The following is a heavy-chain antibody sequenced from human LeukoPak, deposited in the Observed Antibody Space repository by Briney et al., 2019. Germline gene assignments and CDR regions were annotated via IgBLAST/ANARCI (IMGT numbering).Heavy chain of an antibody. CDR2: IRSSSSYI. V-gene: IGHV3-21*01. CDR1: GFTFSSYS. Sequence: PGGSLRLSCAASGFTFSSYSMNWVRQAPGKGLEWVSSIRSSSSYIYYADSVKGRFTISRDNAKNSLYLQMNSLRAEDTAVYYCARAGGSGSYYPWGQGTLVTVSS. D-gene: IGHD3-10*01. J-gene: IGHJ5*02. CDR3: ARAGGSGSYYP.